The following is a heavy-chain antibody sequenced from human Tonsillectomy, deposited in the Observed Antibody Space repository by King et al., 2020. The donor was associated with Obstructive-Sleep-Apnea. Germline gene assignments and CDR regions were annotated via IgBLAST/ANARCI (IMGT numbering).Heavy chain of an antibody. CDR2: IIPILGIA. V-gene: IGHV1-69*10. CDR1: GGTFSIYA. J-gene: IGHJ4*02. Sequence: VQLVESGAEVKKPGSSVKVSFKASGGTFSIYAISWVRHAPGQGLEWRGVIIPILGIANYEQKFQGRVTITADKSTSTAYMELSSLRSADTAVYYCARGGGYSGYDSFYFDYWGQGTLVTVSS. CDR3: ARGGGYSGYDSFYFDY. D-gene: IGHD5-12*01.